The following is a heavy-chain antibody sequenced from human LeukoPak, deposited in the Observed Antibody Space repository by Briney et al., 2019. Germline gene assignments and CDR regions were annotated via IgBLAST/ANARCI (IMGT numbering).Heavy chain of an antibody. D-gene: IGHD5-18*01. J-gene: IGHJ4*02. CDR3: TTGNSYGHYYFDY. CDR2: IKSKTDGGTT. V-gene: IGHV3-15*01. Sequence: PGGSLRLSCAASGFTFSSYGMHWVRQAPGKGLEWVGRIKSKTDGGTTDYAAPVKGRFTISRDDSKNTLYLQMNSLKTEDTAVYYCTTGNSYGHYYFDYWGQGTLVTVSS. CDR1: GFTFSSYG.